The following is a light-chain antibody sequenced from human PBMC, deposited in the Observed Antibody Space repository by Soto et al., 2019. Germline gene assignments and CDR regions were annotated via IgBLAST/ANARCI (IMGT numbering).Light chain of an antibody. J-gene: IGKJ4*01. Sequence: DIQMTQSPSSLSASVGDRVTIACRASQGIRNDLGWYQQRPGKAPKRLIYAASTLQPGVPSRFSGSGSGTDFTLTISSLQPEDFATYYCQQLNIYLPLTFGGGTKVDIK. V-gene: IGKV1-17*01. CDR1: QGIRND. CDR3: QQLNIYLPLT. CDR2: AAS.